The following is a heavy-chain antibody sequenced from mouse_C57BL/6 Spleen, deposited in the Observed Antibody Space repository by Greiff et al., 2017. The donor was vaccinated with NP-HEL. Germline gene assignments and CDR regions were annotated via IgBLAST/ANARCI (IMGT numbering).Heavy chain of an antibody. CDR3: ARSNLLWLAY. V-gene: IGHV1-82*01. Sequence: QVTLKESGPELVKPGASVKISCKASGYAFSSSWMNWVKQRPGKGLEWIGRIYPGDGDTNYNGKFKGKATLTADKSSSTAYMQLSSLTSEDSAVYFCARSNLLWLAYWGQGTLVTVSA. J-gene: IGHJ3*01. CDR2: IYPGDGDT. CDR1: GYAFSSSW. D-gene: IGHD2-1*01.